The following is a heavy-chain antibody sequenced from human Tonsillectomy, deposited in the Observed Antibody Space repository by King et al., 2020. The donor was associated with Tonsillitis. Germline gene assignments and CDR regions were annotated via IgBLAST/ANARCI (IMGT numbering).Heavy chain of an antibody. CDR3: ASYASGSFYGGIYNWFDP. CDR2: IHYSGGN. CDR1: GGSISNYY. D-gene: IGHD3-10*01. V-gene: IGHV4-59*01. Sequence: VQLQESGPRLVQPSETLSLTCTVSGGSISNYYWSWIRQPPGKGLEWVGYIHYSGGNNYNPALRSRVTMSIDTSRHQFSLSLSSVTAADTAAYYCASYASGSFYGGIYNWFDPWGQGTLVTVSS. J-gene: IGHJ5*02.